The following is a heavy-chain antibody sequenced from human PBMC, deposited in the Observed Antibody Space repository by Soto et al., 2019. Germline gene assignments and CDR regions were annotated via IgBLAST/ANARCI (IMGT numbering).Heavy chain of an antibody. CDR2: STGAGGGT. CDR3: AKGHSDYQGDYNYYGMDV. D-gene: IGHD6-25*01. CDR1: GFPFSSYA. V-gene: IGHV3-23*01. J-gene: IGHJ6*02. Sequence: LRLSCAASGFPFSSYAISWVRQAPGRGLEWVAASTGAGGGTYNLEAVKGRFTVSRDNSKKTVYLQLDGLRAEDTAVYYCAKGHSDYQGDYNYYGMDVWGQGTTVTVS.